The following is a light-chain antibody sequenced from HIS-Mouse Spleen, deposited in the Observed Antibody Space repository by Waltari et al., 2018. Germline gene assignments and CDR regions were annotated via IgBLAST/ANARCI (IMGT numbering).Light chain of an antibody. J-gene: IGKJ4*01. CDR1: QSLLHSNGYNY. Sequence: DIVMTQSPLSLPVTPGEPASISCRSSQSLLHSNGYNYLDRYLQKPGQSPQLLIYLGSNRASGVPDRFSGSGSGTDFTLKISRVEAEDVGVYYCMQALQTPSTFGGGTKVEIK. V-gene: IGKV2-28*01. CDR2: LGS. CDR3: MQALQTPST.